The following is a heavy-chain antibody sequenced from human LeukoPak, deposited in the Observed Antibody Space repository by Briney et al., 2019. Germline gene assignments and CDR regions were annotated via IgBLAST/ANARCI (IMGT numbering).Heavy chain of an antibody. Sequence: QPGRSLRLSCAASGFTSSSYAMHWVRQAPGKGLEWVAVISYDGSNKYYADSVKGRFTISRDNSKNTLYLQMNSLRAEDTAVYYCARDTDYYDSSYYFDYWGQGTLVTVSS. V-gene: IGHV3-30-3*01. D-gene: IGHD3-22*01. CDR1: GFTSSSYA. J-gene: IGHJ4*02. CDR3: ARDTDYYDSSYYFDY. CDR2: ISYDGSNK.